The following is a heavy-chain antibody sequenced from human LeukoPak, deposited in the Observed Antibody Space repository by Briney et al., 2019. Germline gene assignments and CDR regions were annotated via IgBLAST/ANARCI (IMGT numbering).Heavy chain of an antibody. CDR3: AKVRRSGVRWPPHDAFDI. D-gene: IGHD4-23*01. CDR1: GFTFSSYA. V-gene: IGHV3-23*01. J-gene: IGHJ3*02. CDR2: ISGSGGST. Sequence: GGSLRLSCAASGFTFSSYAMSWVRQAPGKGLECVSIISGSGGSTYYVDSVKGRFTISRDNSKNTLFLQMNSLRAEDTAVYYCAKVRRSGVRWPPHDAFDIWGQGTMVTVSS.